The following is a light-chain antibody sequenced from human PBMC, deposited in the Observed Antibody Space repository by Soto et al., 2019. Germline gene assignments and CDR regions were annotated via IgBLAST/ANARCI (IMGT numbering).Light chain of an antibody. V-gene: IGLV2-14*03. Sequence: ALTQPASLSGSPGQSITISCTGTSTDIGSYNYVSWYQQHPGKAPKLMIFDVSYRPSGISDRFSGSKSGNTASLTISGLQPEDEADYYCSSYGASSTLFGGGTKLTVL. CDR1: STDIGSYNY. CDR2: DVS. CDR3: SSYGASSTL. J-gene: IGLJ2*01.